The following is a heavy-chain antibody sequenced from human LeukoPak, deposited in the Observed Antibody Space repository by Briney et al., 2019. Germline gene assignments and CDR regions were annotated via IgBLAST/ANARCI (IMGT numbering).Heavy chain of an antibody. CDR3: ARDGYSYGSNWFNP. Sequence: SETLSLTCTVSGGSISSYYWSWIRQPPGKGLEWIGYIYYSGSTNYNPSLKSRVTRTVDTSKNQFSLKLSSVTAADTAVYYCARDGYSYGSNWFNPWGQGTLVTVS. D-gene: IGHD5-18*01. CDR1: GGSISSYY. V-gene: IGHV4-59*01. J-gene: IGHJ5*02. CDR2: IYYSGST.